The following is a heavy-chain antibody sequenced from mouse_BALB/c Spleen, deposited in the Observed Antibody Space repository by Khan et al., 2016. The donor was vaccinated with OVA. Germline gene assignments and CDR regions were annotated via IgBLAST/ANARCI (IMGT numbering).Heavy chain of an antibody. CDR3: ARSGPLSSMDY. D-gene: IGHD6-1*01. CDR2: VNPHNGGT. V-gene: IGHV1-19*01. CDR1: GYTFTDYY. J-gene: IGHJ4*01. Sequence: VQLKQSGPELVKPGTSVKMSCKASGYTFTDYYMDWVKQSHGESFEWIGRVNPHNGGTSYNQKFKGKATLTVDKSSTIAYMELNSLTSEDSAVYYCARSGPLSSMDYWGQGTSVTVSS.